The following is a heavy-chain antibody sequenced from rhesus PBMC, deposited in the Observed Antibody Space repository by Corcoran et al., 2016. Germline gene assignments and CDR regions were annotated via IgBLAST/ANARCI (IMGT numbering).Heavy chain of an antibody. J-gene: IGHJ4*01. CDR2: IYWDDDK. V-gene: IGHV2-152*01. D-gene: IGHD1-44*01. CDR3: ARVLVGTTLDY. CDR1: GFSLTTSGMG. Sequence: QVTLKESGPALVKPTQTLTLTCTFSGFSLTTSGMGVGWIRQPPGKALEWLALIYWDDDKRYSTSLKSRLTSSKDTAKNQVVITMTNMDPMDTATYYCARVLVGTTLDYWGQGVLVTVSS.